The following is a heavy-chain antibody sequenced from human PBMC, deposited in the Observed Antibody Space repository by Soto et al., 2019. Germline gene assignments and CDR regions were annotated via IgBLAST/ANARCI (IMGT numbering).Heavy chain of an antibody. CDR3: ARDLSEAGYPFGP. Sequence: QVQLVESGGGVVQPGRSLRLSCAASGFTFSSYGMHWVRQAPGKGLEWVAVIWYDGSNKYYADSVKGRFTISRDNSKNTLYLQMNSLRAEDTAVYYCARDLSEAGYPFGPWGQGTLVTVSS. CDR1: GFTFSSYG. J-gene: IGHJ5*02. V-gene: IGHV3-33*01. D-gene: IGHD5-12*01. CDR2: IWYDGSNK.